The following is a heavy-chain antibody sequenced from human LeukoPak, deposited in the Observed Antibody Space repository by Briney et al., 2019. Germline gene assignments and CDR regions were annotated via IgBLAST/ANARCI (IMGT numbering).Heavy chain of an antibody. J-gene: IGHJ4*02. CDR3: ASLSSSFLVDY. D-gene: IGHD6-13*01. CDR2: ISSSSSYI. V-gene: IGHV3-21*01. Sequence: GGSLRLSCVASGFTFSSYSMNWVRQAPGKGLEWVSSISSSSSYIYYADSVKGRFTISRDNAENSPYLQMNSLRAEDTAVYYCASLSSSFLVDYWGQGTLVTVSS. CDR1: GFTFSSYS.